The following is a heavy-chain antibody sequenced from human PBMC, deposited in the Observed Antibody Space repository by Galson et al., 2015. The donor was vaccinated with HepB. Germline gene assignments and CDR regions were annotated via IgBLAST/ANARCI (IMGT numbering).Heavy chain of an antibody. CDR2: ISGSDDIT. V-gene: IGHV3-23*01. CDR1: GFTFSNYA. CDR3: AKGQVTFWSGSLPHLDY. J-gene: IGHJ4*02. D-gene: IGHD3-3*01. Sequence: SLRLSCAASGFTFSNYAMNWVRQAPGKGLEWVSGISGSDDITCSADSVKGRFTISRDNSKNTLYLQMNSLRVEDTGVYYCAKGQVTFWSGSLPHLDYWGQGSLVTVSS.